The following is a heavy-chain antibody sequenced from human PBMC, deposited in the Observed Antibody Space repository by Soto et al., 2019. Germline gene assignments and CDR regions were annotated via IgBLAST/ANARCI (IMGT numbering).Heavy chain of an antibody. J-gene: IGHJ4*02. CDR1: GFIFSSYN. D-gene: IGHD6-13*01. V-gene: IGHV3-21*01. Sequence: GGSLRLSCVASGFIFSSYNLNWVRQAPGKGLEWVSSISSGSTYIDYADSVKGRFTISRDNAKSSLYLQMNSLRAEDTAVYYCERTPAAGTGADYWGQGTLVTVSS. CDR2: ISSGSTYI. CDR3: ERTPAAGTGADY.